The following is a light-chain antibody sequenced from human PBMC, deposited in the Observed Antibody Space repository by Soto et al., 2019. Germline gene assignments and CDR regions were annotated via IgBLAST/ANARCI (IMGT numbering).Light chain of an antibody. CDR1: SSNIGTNT. CDR3: AAWDYSLNGDV. Sequence: QSVLTQPPSASGTPGQRVTISCSGRSSNIGTNTVNWYQQLPGTAPKLLIYSNNQRPSGVPDRFSGSKSGTSASLAISGLQAEDEADYYCAAWDYSLNGDVFGTGTKVTVL. V-gene: IGLV1-44*01. CDR2: SNN. J-gene: IGLJ1*01.